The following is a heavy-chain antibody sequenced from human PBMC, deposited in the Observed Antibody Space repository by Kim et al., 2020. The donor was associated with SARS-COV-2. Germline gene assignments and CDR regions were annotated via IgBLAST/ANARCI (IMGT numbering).Heavy chain of an antibody. D-gene: IGHD2-2*01. CDR3: AMSSRAFDI. J-gene: IGHJ3*02. CDR1: GFTFSSYS. CDR2: ISSRSSYI. V-gene: IGHV3-21*01. Sequence: GGSLRLSCAASGFTFSSYSMNWVRQAPGKGLEWVSSISSRSSYIYYEDSVKGRFTISRDNAKNSLYLQMNILRAEDTAVYYCAMSSRAFDIWGQGTMVTV.